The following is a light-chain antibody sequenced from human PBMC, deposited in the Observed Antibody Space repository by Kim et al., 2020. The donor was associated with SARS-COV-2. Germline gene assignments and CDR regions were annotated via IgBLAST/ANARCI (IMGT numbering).Light chain of an antibody. CDR3: AAWDDSLLWV. V-gene: IGLV1-47*01. J-gene: IGLJ3*02. CDR2: RNN. CDR1: SSNIGSNY. Sequence: QSVLTQPPSASGTHGQRVTISCSGSSSNIGSNYVYWYQQLPGTAPKLLIYRNNQRPSGVPDRFSGSKSGTSASLAISGLRSEDEADYYCAAWDDSLLWVFGGGTQLTVL.